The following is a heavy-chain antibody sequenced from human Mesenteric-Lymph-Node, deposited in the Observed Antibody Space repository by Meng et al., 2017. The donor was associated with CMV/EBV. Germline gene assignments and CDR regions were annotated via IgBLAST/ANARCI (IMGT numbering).Heavy chain of an antibody. V-gene: IGHV1-3*02. Sequence: ASVKVSCKASGYTFTSYAMHWVRQAPGQRLEWMGWSNAGNGNTKYSQEFQGRVTITRDTSASTAYMELSSLRSEDTAVYYCARAAGGSYYDFWSGYYNYYYYGMDVWGQGTTVTVSS. D-gene: IGHD3-3*01. J-gene: IGHJ6*02. CDR3: ARAAGGSYYDFWSGYYNYYYYGMDV. CDR2: SNAGNGNT. CDR1: GYTFTSYA.